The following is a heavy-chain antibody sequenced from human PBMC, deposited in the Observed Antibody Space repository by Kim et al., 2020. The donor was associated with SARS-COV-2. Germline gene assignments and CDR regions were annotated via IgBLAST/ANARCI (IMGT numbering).Heavy chain of an antibody. J-gene: IGHJ5*01. V-gene: IGHV6-1*01. D-gene: IGHD2-15*01. Sequence: DYAVSVRSRITVNPDTSKNPFSLQLTSVTPEDTAVYYCARDIVEKNWFDSWGQGTLVIVSS. CDR3: ARDIVEKNWFDS.